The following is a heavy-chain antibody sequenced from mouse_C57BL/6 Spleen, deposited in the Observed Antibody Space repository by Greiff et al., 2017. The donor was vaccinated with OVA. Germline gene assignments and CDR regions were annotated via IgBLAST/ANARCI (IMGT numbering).Heavy chain of an antibody. CDR2: ISPGDGDT. J-gene: IGHJ1*03. Sequence: VKLVESGPELVKPGASVKISCKASGYAFSSSWMNWVKQRPGKGLEWIGRISPGDGDTNYNGKFKGKATLTADKSSSTAYLQLSSLTSEDSAVYFCARSPYWYVDVWGTGTTVTVSS. V-gene: IGHV1-82*01. CDR3: ARSPYWYVDV. CDR1: GYAFSSSW.